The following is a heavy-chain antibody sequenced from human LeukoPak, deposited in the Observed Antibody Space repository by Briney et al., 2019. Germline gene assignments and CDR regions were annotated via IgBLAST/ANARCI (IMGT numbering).Heavy chain of an antibody. CDR2: IYYSGST. D-gene: IGHD3-10*01. CDR3: ARSSGAKFDP. V-gene: IGHV4-39*01. Sequence: SETLSLTCTVSGVSTSSSADYWGWVRQTPGKGLEWIGSIYYSGSTQYTPSLQSRGIIYIDTSRNEFSLRLSSVTAADTAVYYCARSSGAKFDPWGQGTLVIVSS. CDR1: GVSTSSSADY. J-gene: IGHJ5*02.